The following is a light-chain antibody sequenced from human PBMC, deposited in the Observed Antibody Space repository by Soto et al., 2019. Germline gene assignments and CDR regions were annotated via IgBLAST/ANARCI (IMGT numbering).Light chain of an antibody. Sequence: EIIVLRSLATLFVTGGARGTFRFRTCQRVSTNLAWYQQKPVQGPRLLIYDASTRATGIPARFSGSGSGTDFTLTISRLEPEDFAVYYSQQRSNWPTSGQGSKEDVK. CDR2: DAS. CDR1: QRVSTN. V-gene: IGKV3-15*01. J-gene: IGKJ1*01. CDR3: QQRSNWPT.